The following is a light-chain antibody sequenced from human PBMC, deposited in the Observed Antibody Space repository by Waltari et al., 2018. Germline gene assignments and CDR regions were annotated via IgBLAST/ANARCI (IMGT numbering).Light chain of an antibody. CDR1: TIDVRGPNY. CDR3: ASYAGRRTLV. Sequence: SALTHPASVSGSPGHSITISCTGTTIDVRGPNYVTRYQHYSGKAPNLIIYDVTKRHSGVSYRFSASKSGNTASLTISGLQAEDEGNYHCASYAGRRTLVFGGGTKVTVL. J-gene: IGLJ3*02. V-gene: IGLV2-14*03. CDR2: DVT.